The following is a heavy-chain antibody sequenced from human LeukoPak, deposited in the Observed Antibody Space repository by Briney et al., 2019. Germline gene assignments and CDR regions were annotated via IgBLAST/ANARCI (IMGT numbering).Heavy chain of an antibody. CDR3: IRTLIVATSPYMDV. CDR1: GFSSSSYW. D-gene: IGHD5-12*01. CDR2: VNSDGTGT. V-gene: IGHV3-74*01. J-gene: IGHJ6*03. Sequence: GGSLRLSCAASGFSSSSYWMHWVRQAPGKGLVWVSRVNSDGTGTTYADSVEGRFTISRDNAKNTVYLQMNSLRAEDTAIYYCIRTLIVATSPYMDVWGKGTTVTVSS.